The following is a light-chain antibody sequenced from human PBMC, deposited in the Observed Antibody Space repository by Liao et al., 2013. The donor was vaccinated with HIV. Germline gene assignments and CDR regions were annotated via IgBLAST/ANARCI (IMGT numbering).Light chain of an antibody. V-gene: IGLV3-21*04. CDR3: QVWDSSSDPHVV. CDR1: VIGTKS. CDR2: YDR. J-gene: IGLJ2*01. Sequence: YMLAQPPSLSVAPGGTATMTCGGEVIGTKSVNWYRHKPGQAPVMVIFYDRDRPSGIPERFSGSNSGNTATLTISRVEAGDEADYYCQVWDSSSDPHVVFGGGTKLTVL.